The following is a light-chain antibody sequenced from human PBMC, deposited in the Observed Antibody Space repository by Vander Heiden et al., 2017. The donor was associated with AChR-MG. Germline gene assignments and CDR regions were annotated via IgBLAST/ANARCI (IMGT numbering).Light chain of an antibody. V-gene: IGKV4-1*01. CDR2: WAS. CDR3: HQDDSVPYT. CDR1: QSLFYSSYNKNY. Sequence: DIVLTQSPDSLAVSLGERATINCRSNQSLFYSSYNKNYLGWYQQRAGQPPKLLFYWASTRESGVPERFSVSGSGTDFTLTISSLQAEDVAIYYCHQDDSVPYTFGQGTKLEI. J-gene: IGKJ2*01.